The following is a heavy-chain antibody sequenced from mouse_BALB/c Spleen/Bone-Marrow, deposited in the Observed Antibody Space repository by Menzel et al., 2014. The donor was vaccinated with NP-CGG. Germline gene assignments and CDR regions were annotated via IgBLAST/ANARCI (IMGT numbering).Heavy chain of an antibody. D-gene: IGHD2-4*01. CDR1: GFTFSNYG. J-gene: IGHJ3*01. Sequence: DVKLVESGGGLVKSGGSLKLSCAASGFTFSNYGMSWVRQTPEKRLEWVATISGGGSYTFYSDSVKGRFTISRDNAKNNLYLQLSGLRSEDTALYYCARHAYYDQTEVSFVYWGQGTLVTVSA. CDR3: ARHAYYDQTEVSFVY. CDR2: ISGGGSYT. V-gene: IGHV5-9-2*01.